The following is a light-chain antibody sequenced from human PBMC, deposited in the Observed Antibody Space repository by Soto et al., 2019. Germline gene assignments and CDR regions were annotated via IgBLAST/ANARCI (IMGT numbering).Light chain of an antibody. CDR3: AAWDDSLHGYV. CDR2: NNN. CDR1: SSNIGTNA. V-gene: IGLV1-44*01. J-gene: IGLJ1*01. Sequence: QSVLTQPPSASGTPGQRVTISCSGGSSNIGTNAVNWYQQLPGTAPKLLIYNNNQRPSGVPDRFSGSKSGTSASLAISGLQSEDEADYYCAAWDDSLHGYVFGTGSKVTV.